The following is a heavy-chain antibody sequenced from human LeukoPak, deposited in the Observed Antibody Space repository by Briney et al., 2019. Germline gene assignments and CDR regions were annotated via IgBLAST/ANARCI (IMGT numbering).Heavy chain of an antibody. V-gene: IGHV4-39*01. CDR1: GDSISSGGYY. J-gene: IGHJ4*02. Sequence: TASETLSLTCAVSGDSISSGGYYWAWIRQPPGKGLEWIGTFHFSGSTYYNPSLKSRVTISVDTSKNSVSLMLRSVTAADTAVYFCARPFQDYDKGTFFYFFDFRGQGILVTVPS. CDR3: ARPFQDYDKGTFFYFFDF. CDR2: FHFSGST. D-gene: IGHD3-22*01.